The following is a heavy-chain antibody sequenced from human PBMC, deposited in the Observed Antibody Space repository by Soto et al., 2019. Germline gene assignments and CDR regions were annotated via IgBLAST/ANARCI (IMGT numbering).Heavy chain of an antibody. CDR2: IIPIFGTA. CDR3: ARKLRFFYGMDV. Sequence: SVKVSCKASGGTFSSYAISWVLQAPGQGLEWMGGIIPIFGTANYAQKFQGRVTITADESTSTAYMELRSLRPDDTAVYYCARKLRFFYGMDVWGQGTTVTVSS. J-gene: IGHJ6*02. CDR1: GGTFSSYA. V-gene: IGHV1-69*13. D-gene: IGHD5-12*01.